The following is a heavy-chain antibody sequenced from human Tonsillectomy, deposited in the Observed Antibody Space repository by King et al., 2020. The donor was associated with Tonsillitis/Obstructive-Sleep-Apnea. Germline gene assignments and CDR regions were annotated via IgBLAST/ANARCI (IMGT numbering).Heavy chain of an antibody. CDR3: ARAGGGYKFDY. V-gene: IGHV4-59*02. Sequence: VQLQESGPGLVKPSETLSLTCSVSGGSVSSYYWNWIRQPPGKGLEWIGYIFYNGDTNYNPSLKSRVTISVDTSKNQFSLKLSSVTAADTAVYYCARAGGGYKFDYWGQGALVTVSS. CDR1: GGSVSSYY. J-gene: IGHJ4*02. D-gene: IGHD5-18*01. CDR2: IFYNGDT.